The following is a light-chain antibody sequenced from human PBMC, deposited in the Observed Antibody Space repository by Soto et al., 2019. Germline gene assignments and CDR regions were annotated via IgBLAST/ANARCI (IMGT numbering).Light chain of an antibody. CDR1: SSDVGAYFY. CDR2: DVS. J-gene: IGLJ1*01. CDR3: FSYTTSRTRI. Sequence: QSALTQPASVSGSPGQSITISCTGTSSDVGAYFYVSWYQHHPGKAPKLVIYDVSLRPSGVSNRFSGSKSGNTASLTISGLQAEDEADYHCFSYTTSRTRIFGTGTKLTVL. V-gene: IGLV2-14*03.